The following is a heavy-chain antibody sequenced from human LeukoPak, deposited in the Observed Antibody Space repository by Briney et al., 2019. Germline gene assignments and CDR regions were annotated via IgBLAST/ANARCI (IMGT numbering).Heavy chain of an antibody. D-gene: IGHD5-24*01. J-gene: IGHJ3*02. V-gene: IGHV4-59*02. CDR1: GGSVSDYY. CDR3: ARGTYTMATDAFNI. Sequence: SETLSLTCTVSGGSVSDYYWSWIRQPPGKGLEWIGYIFYTGNTYYNPSLKSRGTISLDTSKNQFSLKLSSVTAADTAVYYCARGTYTMATDAFNIWGQGTMVTVSS. CDR2: IFYTGNT.